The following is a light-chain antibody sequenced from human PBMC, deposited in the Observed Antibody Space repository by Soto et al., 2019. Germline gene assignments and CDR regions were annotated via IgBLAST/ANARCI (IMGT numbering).Light chain of an antibody. CDR2: GAS. Sequence: EIVLTQSPGTLSLSPGERATLSCRASQSVSSSYLAWYQQKPGQAPRLLIYGASSRATGIPDRFSGSGCGTDFTLTISRLEPEDFAVYYCQQYGSSLGGTFGQGTKVEIK. CDR3: QQYGSSLGGT. CDR1: QSVSSSY. V-gene: IGKV3-20*01. J-gene: IGKJ1*01.